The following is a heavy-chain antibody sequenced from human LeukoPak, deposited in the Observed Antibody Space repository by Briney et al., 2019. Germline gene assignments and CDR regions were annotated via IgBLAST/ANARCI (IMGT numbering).Heavy chain of an antibody. D-gene: IGHD3-22*01. CDR3: ARRGSSGYYDYFDY. J-gene: IGHJ4*02. V-gene: IGHV4-61*01. CDR2: IYNSGST. Sequence: SETLSLTCTVSGGSISSGSYYWSWIRQLPGKGLEWIGNIYNSGSTNYNPSLKSRVTISADTSKSQFSLKLNSVTAADTAVYYCARRGSSGYYDYFDYWGQGTLVTVSS. CDR1: GGSISSGSYY.